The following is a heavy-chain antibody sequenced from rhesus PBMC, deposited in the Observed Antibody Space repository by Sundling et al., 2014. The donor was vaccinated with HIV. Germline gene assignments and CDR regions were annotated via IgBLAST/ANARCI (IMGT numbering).Heavy chain of an antibody. J-gene: IGHJ5-1*01. CDR2: ISYDGSET. CDR1: GFTFSDHY. CDR3: ATGTPEDIVIVVLDPFLV. V-gene: IGHV3-54*01. Sequence: EVRLVESGGGLVQPGGSLRLSCAGSGFTFSDHYMSWVRQAPGKGLEWVAVISYDGSETSYADSVKDRFTISRDSSKNMLYLQMNNLNLEDTAVYYCATGTPEDIVIVVLDPFLVWGPGVLVTVSS. D-gene: IGHD2-2*01.